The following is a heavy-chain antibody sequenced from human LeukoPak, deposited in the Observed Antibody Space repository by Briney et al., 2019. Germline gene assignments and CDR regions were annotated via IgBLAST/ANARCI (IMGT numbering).Heavy chain of an antibody. Sequence: ASVKVSCKVSGYTLTELSMHWVRQAPGKGLAWMGGFDPEDGETIYAQKFQGRVTMTEDTSTDTAYMELSSLRSEDTAVYYCATVTYYYDSSGYYYFDYWGQGTLVTVSS. J-gene: IGHJ4*02. CDR2: FDPEDGET. V-gene: IGHV1-24*01. D-gene: IGHD3-22*01. CDR3: ATVTYYYDSSGYYYFDY. CDR1: GYTLTELS.